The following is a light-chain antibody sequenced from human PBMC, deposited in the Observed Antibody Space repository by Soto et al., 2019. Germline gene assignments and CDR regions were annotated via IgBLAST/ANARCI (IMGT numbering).Light chain of an antibody. CDR3: QQYGSSHWT. J-gene: IGKJ1*01. CDR2: GES. V-gene: IGKV3-20*01. CDR1: QSVSSSY. Sequence: IVLTQSPGALSLPPGERATLSCSASQSVSSSYLAWYQQKPGQAPRIIIYGESSRATGIQDRFSGSGSGTDFTLTIRRMEPEDFAVYYCQQYGSSHWTLGNGNKVDLK.